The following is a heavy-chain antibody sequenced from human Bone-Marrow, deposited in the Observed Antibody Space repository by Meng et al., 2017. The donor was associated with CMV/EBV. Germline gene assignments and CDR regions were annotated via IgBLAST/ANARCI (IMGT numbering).Heavy chain of an antibody. CDR3: AKSGVPRRLVGYHLDD. CDR2: VSGSGGAT. J-gene: IGHJ4*02. D-gene: IGHD2-15*01. CDR1: GFTFSSFA. Sequence: GESLKISCAASGFTFSSFAMNWVRQAPGKGLEWVSVVSGSGGATFYRDSVEGRLTISRDNSRNTVYLHMNGLRGEDTAIYYCAKSGVPRRLVGYHLDDWGQGTLVTVSS. V-gene: IGHV3-23*01.